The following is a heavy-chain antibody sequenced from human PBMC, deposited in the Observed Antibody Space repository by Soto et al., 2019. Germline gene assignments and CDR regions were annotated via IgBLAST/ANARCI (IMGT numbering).Heavy chain of an antibody. Sequence: GASVKVSCKASGGTFSSYAISWVRQAPGQGLEWMGGIIPIFGTANYAQKFQGRVTITADESTSTAYMELSSLRSEDTAVYYCARMMSYYDSSGHPPMDVWGQGTTVTVSS. V-gene: IGHV1-69*13. J-gene: IGHJ6*02. CDR1: GGTFSSYA. CDR2: IIPIFGTA. CDR3: ARMMSYYDSSGHPPMDV. D-gene: IGHD3-22*01.